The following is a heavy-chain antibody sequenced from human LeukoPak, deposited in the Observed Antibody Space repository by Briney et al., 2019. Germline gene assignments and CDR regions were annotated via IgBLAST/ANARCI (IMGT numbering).Heavy chain of an antibody. CDR2: ISSNGGST. D-gene: IGHD6-19*01. CDR3: AREGRLAGTRWGFDI. J-gene: IGHJ3*02. V-gene: IGHV3-64*01. Sequence: PAGSLRLSCAASGFTFSSYAMHWVRQAPGKGLEYVSAISSNGGSTYYANSVKGRFTISRDNSKNTLYLQMGSLRAEDMAVHYCAREGRLAGTRWGFDIWGQGTMVTVSS. CDR1: GFTFSSYA.